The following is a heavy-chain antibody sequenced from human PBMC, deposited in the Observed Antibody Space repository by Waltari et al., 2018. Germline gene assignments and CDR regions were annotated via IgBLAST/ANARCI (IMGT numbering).Heavy chain of an antibody. CDR2: FNPILVTA. D-gene: IGHD3-10*01. J-gene: IGHJ4*02. CDR3: ARDHPYGSGTYYNSPAGF. V-gene: IGHV1-69*06. CDR1: GNTFSSYT. Sequence: QVQLVQSGAEVKKPGSSVKVSCKASGNTFSSYTITWVRQAPGQGLEWMGGFNPILVTAMYARNFQGGVTITADKATTTAYMELSSLRLDDTAMYFWARDHPYGSGTYYNSPAGFWGQGTLVTVSS.